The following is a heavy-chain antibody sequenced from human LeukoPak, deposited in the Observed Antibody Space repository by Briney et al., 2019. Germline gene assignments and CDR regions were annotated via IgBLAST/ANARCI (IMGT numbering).Heavy chain of an antibody. D-gene: IGHD2-15*01. Sequence: GGSLRLSCAASGFTFSSYAMSWVRQAPGKGLEWVSAISGSGGTTYYADSVKGRFTISRDNSKNTLYLQMNSLRAEDTAVYYCAKDRGMFLVGYLDYWGQGTLATVSS. J-gene: IGHJ4*02. CDR2: ISGSGGTT. V-gene: IGHV3-23*01. CDR1: GFTFSSYA. CDR3: AKDRGMFLVGYLDY.